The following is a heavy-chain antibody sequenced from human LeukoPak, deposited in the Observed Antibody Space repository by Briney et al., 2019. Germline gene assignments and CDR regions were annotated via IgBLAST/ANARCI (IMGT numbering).Heavy chain of an antibody. CDR3: ARDQFGVIIVTSQYYFDY. D-gene: IGHD3-3*01. V-gene: IGHV3-9*01. CDR2: ISWKSGSI. CDR1: GFTFDDYA. Sequence: GRSLRLSCAASGFTFDDYAMHWVRQAPGKGLEWVSGISWKSGSIGYADSVKGRFTISRDNVKNSLYLQMNSLRAEDTALYYCARDQFGVIIVTSQYYFDYWGQGTLVTVSS. J-gene: IGHJ4*02.